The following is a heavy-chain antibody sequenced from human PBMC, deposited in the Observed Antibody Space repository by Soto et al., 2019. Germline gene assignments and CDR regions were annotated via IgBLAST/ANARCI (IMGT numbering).Heavy chain of an antibody. D-gene: IGHD5-18*01. V-gene: IGHV4-59*01. Sequence: PSETLSLTCTVSGGSISSYYWSWIRQPPRKGLEWIGYIYYSGSTNYNPSLKSRVTISVDTSKNQFSLKLSSVTAADTAVYYCARRYGKNAFDIWGQGTMVTVSS. J-gene: IGHJ3*02. CDR1: GGSISSYY. CDR2: IYYSGST. CDR3: ARRYGKNAFDI.